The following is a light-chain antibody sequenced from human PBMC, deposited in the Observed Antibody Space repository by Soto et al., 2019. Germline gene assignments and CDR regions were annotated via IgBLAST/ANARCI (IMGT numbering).Light chain of an antibody. CDR3: CSYTRSGTLI. CDR2: DVS. J-gene: IGLJ1*01. V-gene: IGLV2-14*01. CDR1: GGDIGDYNY. Sequence: SALTKPASVSGAPGQSITISFVGTGGDIGDYNYVSWYQQHPGKVPKVIIYDVSNRPSGVSYRFSGTKSGNTASLTVSGLQAGDGADYYCCSYTRSGTLIFGTGTKVTVL.